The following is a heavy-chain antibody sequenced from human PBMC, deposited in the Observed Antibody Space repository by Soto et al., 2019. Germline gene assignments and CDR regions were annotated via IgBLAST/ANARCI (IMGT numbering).Heavy chain of an antibody. D-gene: IGHD2-21*01. CDR2: ISSSSSYI. J-gene: IGHJ6*02. CDR1: GFTFISYS. V-gene: IGHV3-21*01. CDR3: ARLSGDHSAFFSYGMDA. Sequence: GGSLRLSCAASGFTFISYSMNWVRQAPGKGLEWVSSISSSSSYIYYADSVKGRFTISRDNARNTLSLQMNSLRADDTAVYYCARLSGDHSAFFSYGMDAWGQGTTVTVSS.